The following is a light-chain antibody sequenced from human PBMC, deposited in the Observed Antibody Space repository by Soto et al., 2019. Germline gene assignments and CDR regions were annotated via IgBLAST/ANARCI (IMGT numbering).Light chain of an antibody. J-gene: IGLJ2*01. Sequence: QSALTQPPSASGSPRQSVTISCTGTSSDVGAYNYVSWYQQHPGKAPKLMIYEVSKRPSGVPDRFSGSKSGNTASLTVSGLQAEDEADYCCSSYAGSNNFVVFGGGTKLTVL. CDR2: EVS. V-gene: IGLV2-8*01. CDR3: SSYAGSNNFVV. CDR1: SSDVGAYNY.